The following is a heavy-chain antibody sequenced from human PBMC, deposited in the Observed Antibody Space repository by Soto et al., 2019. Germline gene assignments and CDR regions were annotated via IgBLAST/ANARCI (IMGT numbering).Heavy chain of an antibody. CDR1: VGTFSSYA. CDR2: IIPIFGTA. CDR3: ARVIAAAFHY. J-gene: IGHJ4*02. D-gene: IGHD6-13*01. Sequence: SVTVSCKASVGTFSSYAISWVRQAPGQGLEWMGGIIPIFGTANYAQKFQGRVTITADESTSTAYMELSSLRSEDTAVYYCARVIAAAFHYWGQGTLVTVSS. V-gene: IGHV1-69*13.